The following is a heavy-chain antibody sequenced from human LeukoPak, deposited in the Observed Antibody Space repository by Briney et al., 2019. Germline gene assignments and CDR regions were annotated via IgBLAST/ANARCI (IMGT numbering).Heavy chain of an antibody. CDR3: ARARWQLVPYFDS. J-gene: IGHJ4*02. V-gene: IGHV1-2*02. CDR2: INPNSGIT. Sequence: ASGTLSCKASGYTFTDYYMHWVRQAPGQGLEWMGWINPNSGITNFAQKFQGRVAMTRDTSISTAYLELGSLRSDDTAVYFCARARWQLVPYFDSWAQGTLVTVSA. D-gene: IGHD6-6*01. CDR1: GYTFTDYY.